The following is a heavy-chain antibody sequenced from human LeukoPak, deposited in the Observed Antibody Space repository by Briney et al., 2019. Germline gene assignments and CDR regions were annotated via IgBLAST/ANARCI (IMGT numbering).Heavy chain of an antibody. CDR2: IYPCHSDT. CDR1: YX. Sequence: YXIXXVRQMPGKGLXXMXIIYPCHSDTRYSPSFEGEVTISDDKSNRNSYLQWSSLKASDTAMYYCARQGQLGHDAFDIWGQGTMVTVSS. V-gene: IGHV5-51*01. CDR3: ARQGQLGHDAFDI. J-gene: IGHJ3*02. D-gene: IGHD5-18*01.